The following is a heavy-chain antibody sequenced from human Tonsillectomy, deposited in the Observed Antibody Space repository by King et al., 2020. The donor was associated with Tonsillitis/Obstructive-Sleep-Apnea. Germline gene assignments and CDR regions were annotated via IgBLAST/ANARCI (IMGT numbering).Heavy chain of an antibody. V-gene: IGHV3-33*01. CDR2: IWYDGSNK. Sequence: VQLVESGGGVVQPGTSLRLSCAASGFTFSNYGMHWVRQAPGKGLEWVAVIWYDGSNKYYADSVKGRFTISRDNSKNTLFLQMNSLRAEDTAMYYCARGLYESSGSPDYWGQGTLVTVSS. J-gene: IGHJ4*02. CDR3: ARGLYESSGSPDY. D-gene: IGHD3-22*01. CDR1: GFTFSNYG.